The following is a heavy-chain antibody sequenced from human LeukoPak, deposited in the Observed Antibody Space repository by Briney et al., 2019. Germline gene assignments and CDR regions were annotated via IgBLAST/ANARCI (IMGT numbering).Heavy chain of an antibody. D-gene: IGHD6-19*01. Sequence: ASVKVSCKASGYTFNSYSIGWVRQAPGQGLEWMGRVSGYNGDTNYAPKAQGRVTMTTDTSTTTAHMELRSLTSDDTAVYYCARHGGIALDGLFDHWGQGTLVTVSS. CDR3: ARHGGIALDGLFDH. V-gene: IGHV1-18*01. CDR1: GYTFNSYS. CDR2: VSGYNGDT. J-gene: IGHJ4*02.